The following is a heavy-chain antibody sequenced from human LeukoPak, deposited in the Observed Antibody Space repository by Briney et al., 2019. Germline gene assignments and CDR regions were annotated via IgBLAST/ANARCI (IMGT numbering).Heavy chain of an antibody. CDR2: ISGSGVST. CDR3: TKDITVQILVLGFYS. CDR1: DFTFSNYA. D-gene: IGHD3-22*01. J-gene: IGHJ1*01. V-gene: IGHV3-23*01. Sequence: PGGSLRLSCVASDFTFSNYAMSWVRQAPGKGLEWVSVISGSGVSTNYADSVKGRFTISRDNSKNTLYLQMNSLRAEDTAVYYCTKDITVQILVLGFYSWGQGTLVTVAS.